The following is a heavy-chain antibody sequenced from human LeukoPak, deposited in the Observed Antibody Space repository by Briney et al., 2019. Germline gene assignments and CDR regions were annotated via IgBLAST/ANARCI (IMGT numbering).Heavy chain of an antibody. CDR1: GYTFTNNY. V-gene: IGHV1-69*13. Sequence: VASVKVSCKASGYTFTNNYLHWVRQAPGQGLEWMGGIIPIFGTANYAQKFQGRVTITADESTSTAYMELSSLRSEDTAVYYCARGSRALREEMDYWGQGTLVTVSS. CDR2: IIPIFGTA. J-gene: IGHJ4*02. CDR3: ARGSRALREEMDY. D-gene: IGHD3-3*02.